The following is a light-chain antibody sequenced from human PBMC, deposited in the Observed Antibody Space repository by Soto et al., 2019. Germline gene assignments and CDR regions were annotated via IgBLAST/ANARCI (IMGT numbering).Light chain of an antibody. CDR2: AAS. CDR3: QQTYSTPRT. J-gene: IGKJ1*01. V-gene: IGKV1-39*01. CDR1: QTISSY. Sequence: DIQMTQSPYSLSASVGDRVTITCRASQTISSYLNWYQQKPGKAPNLLIYAASSLQSGVPSRFSGSGPGTDFTLTISSLQPEDFAIYYCQQTYSTPRTFGQGTKVEIK.